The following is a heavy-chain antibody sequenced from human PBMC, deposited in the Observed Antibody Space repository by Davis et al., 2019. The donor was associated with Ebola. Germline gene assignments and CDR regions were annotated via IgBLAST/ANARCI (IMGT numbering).Heavy chain of an antibody. V-gene: IGHV4-4*02. J-gene: IGHJ6*02. CDR3: ASNYYAMDV. CDR2: IDHGGST. Sequence: PSETLSLTCAVSGISITSPYWWSWVRQVPGKGRERIGEIDHGGSTNYNPSLKSRVTISVDKSNNHLSLKLTSVTAADTAIYYCASNYYAMDVWGQGTTVTVSS. CDR1: GISITSPYW.